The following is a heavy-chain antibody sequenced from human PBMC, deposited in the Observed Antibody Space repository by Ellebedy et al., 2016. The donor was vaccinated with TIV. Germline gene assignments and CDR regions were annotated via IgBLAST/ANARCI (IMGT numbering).Heavy chain of an antibody. Sequence: MPSETLSLTCTVSGASITSADYYRSWVRQPPGKGLEWIGYIYYTETTYSNPSLKSRVSISIDTSKNQFSLKLSPVTAADAAVYFCVREALDTGGYPYYFDSWGQGTLVTVSS. D-gene: IGHD2-8*02. J-gene: IGHJ4*02. CDR2: IYYTETT. CDR3: VREALDTGGYPYYFDS. V-gene: IGHV4-30-4*01. CDR1: GASITSADYY.